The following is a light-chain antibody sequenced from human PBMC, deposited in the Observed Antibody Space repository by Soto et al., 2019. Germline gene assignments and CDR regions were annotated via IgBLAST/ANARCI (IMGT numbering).Light chain of an antibody. Sequence: QSVLTQPPSVSAAPGQKVTISCSGSSSNIGNNYVSWYQQLPGTAPKPLIYDNNKRPSGIPDRFSGSKSGTSATLGITGLQTGDEADYYCGTWDSSLSAFYVFGTGTRSPS. CDR1: SSNIGNNY. V-gene: IGLV1-51*01. CDR3: GTWDSSLSAFYV. CDR2: DNN. J-gene: IGLJ1*01.